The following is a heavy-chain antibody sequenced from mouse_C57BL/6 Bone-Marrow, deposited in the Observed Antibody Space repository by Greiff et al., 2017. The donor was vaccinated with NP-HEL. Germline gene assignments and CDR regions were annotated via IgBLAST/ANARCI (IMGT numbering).Heavy chain of an antibody. CDR3: AREDIYYDYDGFAY. CDR1: GYTFTSYW. Sequence: QVQLQQPGAELVKPGASVKLSCKASGYTFTSYWMHWVKQRPGQGLEWIGMIHPNSGSTNYNQKFKGKATLTVDTSSSTAYMQLSSLTSEDSAVYYCAREDIYYDYDGFAYWGQGTLVTVSA. V-gene: IGHV1-64*01. D-gene: IGHD2-4*01. CDR2: IHPNSGST. J-gene: IGHJ3*01.